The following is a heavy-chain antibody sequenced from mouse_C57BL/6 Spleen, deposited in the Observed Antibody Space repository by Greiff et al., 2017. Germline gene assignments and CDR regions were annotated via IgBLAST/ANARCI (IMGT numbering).Heavy chain of an antibody. Sequence: EVMLVESGGGLVKPGGSLKLSCAASGFTFSDYGMHWVRQAPEKGLEWVAYISSGSSTIYYAYTVKGRFTISRDNAKNTLFLQMTSLRSEDTAMYYCAKTAQATGAMDYWGQGTSVTVSS. V-gene: IGHV5-17*01. CDR2: ISSGSSTI. J-gene: IGHJ4*01. CDR3: AKTAQATGAMDY. D-gene: IGHD3-2*02. CDR1: GFTFSDYG.